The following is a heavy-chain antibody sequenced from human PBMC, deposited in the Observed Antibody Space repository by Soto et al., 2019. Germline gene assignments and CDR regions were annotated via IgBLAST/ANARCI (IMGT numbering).Heavy chain of an antibody. J-gene: IGHJ4*02. V-gene: IGHV1-18*01. CDR3: AREVEGWLRSIDS. CDR2: ISAYNGNK. D-gene: IGHD5-12*01. CDR1: GYTFTSYG. Sequence: QVQLVQSGAEVKKPGASGKVSCKASGYTFTSYGISWVRQAPGQGLEWMGWISAYNGNKNYAQTLQGRATMTTDTSTSTAYMELRSLRADDTAVYYCAREVEGWLRSIDSWGQGTLVTVSS.